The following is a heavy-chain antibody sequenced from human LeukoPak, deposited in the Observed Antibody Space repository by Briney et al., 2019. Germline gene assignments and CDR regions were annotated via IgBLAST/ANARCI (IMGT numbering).Heavy chain of an antibody. CDR3: AKEQYLLLTGLDP. D-gene: IGHD2-2*01. V-gene: IGHV3-23*01. CDR1: GFTFSSYA. Sequence: PGGSLRLSCAASGFTFSSYAMSWVRQAPGKGLEWVSAITGSGVGTYYADSVKGRFTISRDNSKDTLYLQMNSLRAEDTALYYCAKEQYLLLTGLDPRGQGTLVTVSS. CDR2: ITGSGVGT. J-gene: IGHJ5*02.